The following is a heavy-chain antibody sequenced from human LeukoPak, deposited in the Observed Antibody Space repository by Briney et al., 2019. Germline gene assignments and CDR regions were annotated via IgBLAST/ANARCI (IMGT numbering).Heavy chain of an antibody. Sequence: SQTLSLTCAISGDGVSSNSAAWNWIRRSPSRGLEWLGRTYYRSKWYNDYAVSVKSRITINPDTSKNQFSLQLNSVTPEDTAVYYCAREKTTGYSSSWYQGDDAFDIWGQGTMVTVSS. J-gene: IGHJ3*02. V-gene: IGHV6-1*01. CDR3: AREKTTGYSSSWYQGDDAFDI. D-gene: IGHD6-13*01. CDR2: TYYRSKWYN. CDR1: GDGVSSNSAA.